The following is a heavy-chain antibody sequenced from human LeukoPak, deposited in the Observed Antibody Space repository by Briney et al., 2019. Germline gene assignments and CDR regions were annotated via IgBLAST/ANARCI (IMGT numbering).Heavy chain of an antibody. Sequence: SVKVSCKASGGTFSSYAISWVRQAPGQGLEWMGGIIPIFGTANYAQKFQGRVTITADESTSTAYKELSSLRSEDTAVYYCARDIISSGWLDYWGQGTLVTVSS. CDR3: ARDIISSGWLDY. J-gene: IGHJ4*02. CDR1: GGTFSSYA. V-gene: IGHV1-69*13. CDR2: IIPIFGTA. D-gene: IGHD6-19*01.